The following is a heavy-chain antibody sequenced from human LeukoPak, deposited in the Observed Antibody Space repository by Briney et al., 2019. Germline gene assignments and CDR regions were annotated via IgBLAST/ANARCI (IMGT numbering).Heavy chain of an antibody. CDR2: IYYSGST. J-gene: IGHJ4*02. D-gene: IGHD5-12*01. Sequence: SETLSLTCTVSGGSISRYYWNRIRQPPGKGLEWIGYIYYSGSTNYNPSLKSRVTISVDTSKNQFSLKLSSVTAADTAVYYCARDGYDSVYFDYWGQGTLVTVSS. V-gene: IGHV4-59*12. CDR1: GGSISRYY. CDR3: ARDGYDSVYFDY.